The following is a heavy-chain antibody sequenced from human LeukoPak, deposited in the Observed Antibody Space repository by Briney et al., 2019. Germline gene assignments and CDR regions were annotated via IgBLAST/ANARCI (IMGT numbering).Heavy chain of an antibody. Sequence: TASETLSLTCTVSGGSISSYYWSWIRQPPGRGLEWIGYIYYSGSTNYNPSLKSRVTISVDTSKNQFSLKLSSVTAADTAVYYCARDLGENWFDPWGQGTLVTVSS. V-gene: IGHV4-59*01. CDR2: IYYSGST. CDR1: GGSISSYY. D-gene: IGHD2-21*01. CDR3: ARDLGENWFDP. J-gene: IGHJ5*02.